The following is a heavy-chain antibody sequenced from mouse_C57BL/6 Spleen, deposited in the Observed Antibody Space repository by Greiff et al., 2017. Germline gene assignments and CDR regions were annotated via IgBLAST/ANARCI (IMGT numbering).Heavy chain of an antibody. CDR3: ARENMDEYDGGY. D-gene: IGHD2-4*01. V-gene: IGHV1-81*01. Sequence: QVQLKESGAELARPGASVKLSCKASGYTFTSYGISWVKQRTGQGLEWIGEIYPRSGNTYYNEKFKGKATLTADKSSSTAYMELRSLTSEDSAVYFWARENMDEYDGGYWGQGTTLTVSS. J-gene: IGHJ2*01. CDR1: GYTFTSYG. CDR2: IYPRSGNT.